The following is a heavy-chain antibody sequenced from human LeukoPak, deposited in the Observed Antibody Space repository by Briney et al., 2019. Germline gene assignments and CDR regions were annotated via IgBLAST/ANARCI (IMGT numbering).Heavy chain of an antibody. Sequence: ASVKVSCKASGYTFTSYGISWVRQAPGQGLEWMGWISAYNGNTNYAQKFQGRVTMTRDTSTSTVYMELSSLRSEDTAVYYCAREPQGQQLDYWGQGTLVTVSS. D-gene: IGHD6-13*01. CDR2: ISAYNGNT. J-gene: IGHJ4*02. V-gene: IGHV1-18*01. CDR1: GYTFTSYG. CDR3: AREPQGQQLDY.